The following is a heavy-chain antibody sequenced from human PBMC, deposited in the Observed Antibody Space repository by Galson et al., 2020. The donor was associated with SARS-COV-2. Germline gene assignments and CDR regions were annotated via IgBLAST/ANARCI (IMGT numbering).Heavy chain of an antibody. CDR3: AREWGDISSSVFDY. D-gene: IGHD2-21*02. CDR1: GYTFTSYH. Sequence: ASVKVPCKTSGYTFTSYHLHWVRQAPGQGLEWVGIINPRDDITTYAQKFQGRVTVTRDTSTSTVYMELSSLRREDTAVYFCAREWGDISSSVFDYWGPGTLVTVSS. J-gene: IGHJ4*02. V-gene: IGHV1-46*01. CDR2: INPRDDIT.